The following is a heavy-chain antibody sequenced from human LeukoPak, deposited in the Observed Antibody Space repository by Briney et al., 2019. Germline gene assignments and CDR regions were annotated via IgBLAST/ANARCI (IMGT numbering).Heavy chain of an antibody. CDR1: GFTFSSYT. Sequence: GSLRLSCAASGFTFSSYTMNWVRQAPGKGLEWVSYISSSGKSIYYADSVKGRFIISRDNAKNSLYLQVNDPRAEDAAVYYCARGAYDISGYYYYYYYMDVWGKGTPVTISS. CDR2: ISSSGKSI. J-gene: IGHJ6*03. CDR3: ARGAYDISGYYYYYYYMDV. D-gene: IGHD3-22*01. V-gene: IGHV3-48*01.